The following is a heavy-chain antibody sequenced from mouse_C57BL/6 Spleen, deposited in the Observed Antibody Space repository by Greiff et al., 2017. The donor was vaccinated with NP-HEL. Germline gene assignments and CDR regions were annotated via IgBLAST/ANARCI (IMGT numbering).Heavy chain of an antibody. CDR1: GFTFSDYG. CDR2: ISSGSSTI. D-gene: IGHD2-1*01. CDR3: LLQGFAY. V-gene: IGHV5-17*01. J-gene: IGHJ3*01. Sequence: EVKLVESGGGLVQPGGSLKLSCAASGFTFSDYGMHWVRQAPAKGLEWVAYISSGSSTIYYADTVKGRFTISRDNAKNTLFLQMTSLRSEDTAMYYSLLQGFAYWGQGTLVTVSA.